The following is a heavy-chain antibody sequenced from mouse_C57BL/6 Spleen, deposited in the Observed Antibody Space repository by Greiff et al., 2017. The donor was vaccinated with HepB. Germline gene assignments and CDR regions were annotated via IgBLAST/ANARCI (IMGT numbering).Heavy chain of an antibody. CDR3: ASYYGSSSWFAY. CDR1: GYAFTNYF. D-gene: IGHD1-1*01. Sequence: VQLQQSGAELVRPGTSVKVSCKASGYAFTNYFIAWVKQRPGQGLEWIGVISPGSGGTNYNEKFKGKATLTADKSSSTAYMQLSSLTSEDSAVYFCASYYGSSSWFAYWGQGTRVNVAA. CDR2: ISPGSGGT. V-gene: IGHV1-54*01. J-gene: IGHJ3*01.